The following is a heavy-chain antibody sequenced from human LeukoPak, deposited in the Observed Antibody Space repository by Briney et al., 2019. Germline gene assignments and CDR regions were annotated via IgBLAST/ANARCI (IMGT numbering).Heavy chain of an antibody. Sequence: ASVKVSCKASGYTFTDYYMHWVRQAPGEGLEWMGWINPNRGGTNYAQKFQGRVTMTRDTSISSAYMELSRLRSDDTAVYFCARRGDYCSGGSCHYAYWGQGALVTVSS. CDR1: GYTFTDYY. CDR2: INPNRGGT. J-gene: IGHJ4*02. D-gene: IGHD2-15*01. CDR3: ARRGDYCSGGSCHYAY. V-gene: IGHV1-2*02.